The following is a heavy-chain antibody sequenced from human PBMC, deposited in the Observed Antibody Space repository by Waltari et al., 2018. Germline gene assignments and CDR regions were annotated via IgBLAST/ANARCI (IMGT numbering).Heavy chain of an antibody. Sequence: QLQLQESGPGLVKPSETLSLTCTVSGGSISSSSYYWGWIRQPPGKGLEWIGSIYYSGSTYYNPSLKSRVTISVDTSKNQFSLKLSSVTAADTAVYYCARAGYGGNSGHDAFDIWGQGTMVTVSS. V-gene: IGHV4-39*07. CDR3: ARAGYGGNSGHDAFDI. CDR2: IYYSGST. J-gene: IGHJ3*02. D-gene: IGHD2-21*02. CDR1: GGSISSSSYY.